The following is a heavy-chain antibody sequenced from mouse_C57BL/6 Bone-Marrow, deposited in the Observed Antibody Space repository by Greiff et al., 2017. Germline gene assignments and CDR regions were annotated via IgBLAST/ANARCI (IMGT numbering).Heavy chain of an antibody. D-gene: IGHD1-1*01. J-gene: IGHJ4*01. CDR3: AATVVAPYYYAMDY. Sequence: QVQLKQPGAELVKPGASVKLSCKASGYTFTSYWMHWVKQRPGQGLEWIGMIHPNSGSTNYNEKFKSKATLTVDKSSSTAYMQLSSLTSEDSAVYYCAATVVAPYYYAMDYWGQGTSVTVSS. CDR1: GYTFTSYW. V-gene: IGHV1-64*01. CDR2: IHPNSGST.